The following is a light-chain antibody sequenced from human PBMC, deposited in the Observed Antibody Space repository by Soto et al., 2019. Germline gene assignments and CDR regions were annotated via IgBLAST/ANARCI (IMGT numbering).Light chain of an antibody. CDR3: QQAYSFPIT. J-gene: IGKJ5*01. CDR1: QGVNSW. V-gene: IGKV1-12*01. Sequence: DIQLTQSPSSVSASVGDRVTITCRASQGVNSWLAWYQHSPGKAPKLLIYAGSSLQSGVPSRFSGSGSGTDFTLTISSLQPEDFATYYCQQAYSFPITFGQGTRLEIK. CDR2: AGS.